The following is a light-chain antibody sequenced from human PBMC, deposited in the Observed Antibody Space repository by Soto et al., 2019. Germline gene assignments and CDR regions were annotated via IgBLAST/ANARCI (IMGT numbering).Light chain of an antibody. CDR2: EVS. Sequence: QSVLTQPPAASLSPGRTVTISCTARKGDVGGYNYVSWYQQHPGTAPKLIISEVSKRPSGVPDRFSGSKSGNTASLTVSGLQAEDEADYYCTSHAGSNSSGFGRWTKAPV. CDR1: KGDVGGYNY. J-gene: IGLJ1*01. CDR3: TSHAGSNSSG. V-gene: IGLV2-8*01.